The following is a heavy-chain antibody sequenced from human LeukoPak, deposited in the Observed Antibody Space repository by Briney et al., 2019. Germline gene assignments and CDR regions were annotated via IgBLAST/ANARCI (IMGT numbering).Heavy chain of an antibody. CDR2: INVDGTQK. Sequence: PGGSLRLSCAASGFSFHNFWMTWVRQVPGKGLEWVANINVDGTQKNCVDSLKGRFTISRDNAGNSLYLQMNSLRAEDTAVYYCARDRRGFFDQWGQGTLVTVSS. CDR3: ARDRRGFFDQ. CDR1: GFSFHNFW. V-gene: IGHV3-7*01. J-gene: IGHJ4*02. D-gene: IGHD3-10*01.